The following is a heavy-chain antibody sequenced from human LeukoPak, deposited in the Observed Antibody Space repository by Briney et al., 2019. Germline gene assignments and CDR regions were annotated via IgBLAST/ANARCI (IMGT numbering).Heavy chain of an antibody. V-gene: IGHV1-46*01. CDR1: GYAFTSYY. Sequence: ASVKVSFKASGYAFTSYYMHWVRQAPGQGLEWMGIINPSGGSTSYAQKFQGRVTMTRDTSTSTVYMELSSLRSEDTAVYYCASDSSGWYNPLDYWGQGTLVTVSS. CDR3: ASDSSGWYNPLDY. D-gene: IGHD6-19*01. CDR2: INPSGGST. J-gene: IGHJ4*02.